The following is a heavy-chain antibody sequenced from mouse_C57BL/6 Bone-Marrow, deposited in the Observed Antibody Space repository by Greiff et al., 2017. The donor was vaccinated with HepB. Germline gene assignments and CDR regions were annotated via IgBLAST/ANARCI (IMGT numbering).Heavy chain of an antibody. Sequence: QVQLQQSGAELARPGASVKLSCKASGYTFTSYGISWVKQRTGQGLEWIGEIYPRSGNTYYNEKFKGKATLTADKSSSTAYMAFRSLTSEDSAVYFCARMDMCIFAWFAYWGQGTLVTVSA. CDR3: ARMDMCIFAWFAY. CDR1: GYTFTSYG. CDR2: IYPRSGNT. J-gene: IGHJ3*01. V-gene: IGHV1-81*01.